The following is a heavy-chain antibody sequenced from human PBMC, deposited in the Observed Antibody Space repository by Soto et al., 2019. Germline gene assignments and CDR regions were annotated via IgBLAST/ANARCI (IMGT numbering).Heavy chain of an antibody. V-gene: IGHV3-30-3*01. CDR2: ISYDGSNK. Sequence: QVQLVESGGGGVQPGRSLRLSCAASGFTFSSYAMHWVRQAPGKGLEWVAVISYDGSNKYYADSVKGRFTISRDNSKNTLYLQMNSLRAEDTAVYYCARDLLVRGVIDAFDIWGQGTMVTVSS. CDR1: GFTFSSYA. CDR3: ARDLLVRGVIDAFDI. J-gene: IGHJ3*02. D-gene: IGHD3-10*01.